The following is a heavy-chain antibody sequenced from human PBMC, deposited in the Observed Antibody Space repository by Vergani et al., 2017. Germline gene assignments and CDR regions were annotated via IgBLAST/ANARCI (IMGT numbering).Heavy chain of an antibody. J-gene: IGHJ2*01. V-gene: IGHV1-69*01. D-gene: IGHD3-22*01. CDR3: ASAYCSGGSCVRTYYYDSSGYSHSRYFDL. CDR1: GGTFSSYA. Sequence: QVQLVQSGAEVKKPGSSVKVSCKASGGTFSSYAISWVRQAPGQGLEWMGGIIPIFGTANYAQKFQGRVTITADESTSTAYMELSSLRSEDTAVYYCASAYCSGGSCVRTYYYDSSGYSHSRYFDLWGRGTLVTVSS. CDR2: IIPIFGTA.